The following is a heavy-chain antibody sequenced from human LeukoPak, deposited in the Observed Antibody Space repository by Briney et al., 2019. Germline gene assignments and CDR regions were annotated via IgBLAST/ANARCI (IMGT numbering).Heavy chain of an antibody. Sequence: GGSLRLSCAASGFIFSGSSMRWVRQAPGKGLEWVCFIRFDATNKYYADSVKGRFTISRDNSKNTLYLQMNSLRAEDTAVYYCAKEGKAAAGPHAAFDIWGQGTMVTVSS. CDR3: AKEGKAAAGPHAAFDI. D-gene: IGHD6-13*01. CDR1: GFIFSGSS. J-gene: IGHJ3*02. V-gene: IGHV3-30*02. CDR2: IRFDATNK.